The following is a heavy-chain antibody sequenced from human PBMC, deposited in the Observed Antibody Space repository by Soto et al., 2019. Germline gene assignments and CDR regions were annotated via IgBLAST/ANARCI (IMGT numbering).Heavy chain of an antibody. CDR1: GGSFSGYY. CDR3: ARTGGMDL. J-gene: IGHJ6*02. V-gene: IGHV4-34*01. CDR2: SNYSGST. Sequence: QVQLQQWGAGLLKPSETLSLTCAVSGGSFSGYYWSWLPQPPGKGPEWIGESNYSGSTKYTPTLESRVTLSVDTSKNQCSLKLNCVSAADTAVYYCARTGGMDLWSQGAAVTVSS.